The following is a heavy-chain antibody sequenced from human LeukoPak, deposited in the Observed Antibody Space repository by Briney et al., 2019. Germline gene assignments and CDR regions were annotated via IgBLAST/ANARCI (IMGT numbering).Heavy chain of an antibody. CDR1: GFTFSSYG. V-gene: IGHV3-33*01. Sequence: PGGSLRLSCAASGFTFSSYGMHWVRQAPGKGLEWVAVIWYDGSNKFYADSVKGRFTISRDNSKNTLYLQINSLRAEDTAVYYCARDRAAADLDYWGQGTLVTVSS. J-gene: IGHJ4*02. CDR3: ARDRAAADLDY. CDR2: IWYDGSNK. D-gene: IGHD6-13*01.